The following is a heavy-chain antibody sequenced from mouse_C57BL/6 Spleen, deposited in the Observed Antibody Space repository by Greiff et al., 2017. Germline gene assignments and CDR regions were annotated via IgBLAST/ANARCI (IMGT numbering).Heavy chain of an antibody. CDR3: ARLRNYGSSYFDY. CDR1: GYTFTSYW. J-gene: IGHJ2*01. V-gene: IGHV1-64*01. CDR2: IHPNSGST. Sequence: QVQLQQPGAELVKPGASVKLSCKASGYTFTSYWMHWVKQRPGQGLEWIGMIHPNSGSTNYNEKFKSKATLTVDKSSSTAYMQLSSLTSADAAVYYCARLRNYGSSYFDYWGQGTTLTVSS. D-gene: IGHD1-1*01.